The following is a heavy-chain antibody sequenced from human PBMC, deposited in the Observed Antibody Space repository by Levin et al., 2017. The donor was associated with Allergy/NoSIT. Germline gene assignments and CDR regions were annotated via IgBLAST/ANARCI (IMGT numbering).Heavy chain of an antibody. V-gene: IGHV4-34*01. J-gene: IGHJ6*02. CDR3: ASLRVYDILTGRRSRYYGMDV. CDR2: INHSGST. Sequence: RPGGSLRLSCAVYGGSFSGYYWSWIRQPPGKGLEWIGEINHSGSTNYNPSLKSRVTISVDTSKNQFSLKLSSVTAADTAVYYCASLRVYDILTGRRSRYYGMDVWGQGTTVTVSS. CDR1: GGSFSGYY. D-gene: IGHD3-9*01.